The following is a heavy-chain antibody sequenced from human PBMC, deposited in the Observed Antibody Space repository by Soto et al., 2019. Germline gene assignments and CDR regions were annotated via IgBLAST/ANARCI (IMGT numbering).Heavy chain of an antibody. J-gene: IGHJ4*02. Sequence: QVQLVESGGGVVQPGRSLRLSCAASGFTFSSYAMYWVRQAPGKGLEWVAIISYDESNKYYADSVKGRFTISRDNSKNTLYPQMNSLRAEDTAVYYCAREKGNYYDSSGYYQLDYWGQGTLVTVSS. V-gene: IGHV3-30-3*01. CDR2: ISYDESNK. CDR3: AREKGNYYDSSGYYQLDY. CDR1: GFTFSSYA. D-gene: IGHD3-22*01.